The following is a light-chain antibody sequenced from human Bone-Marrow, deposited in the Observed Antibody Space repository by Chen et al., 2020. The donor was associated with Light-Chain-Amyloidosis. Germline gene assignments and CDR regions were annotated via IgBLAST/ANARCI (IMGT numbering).Light chain of an antibody. CDR3: QVWDRSSDRPV. Sequence: SCVLTQPSSVSVAPGQTVTIACGGNNIGSTSVHWYQQTPGQAPLLVVYDDSDWPSGIPGRLSCSNSGHTATLTISRVEAGDEADYDCQVWDRSSDRPVFGGGTKLTGL. J-gene: IGLJ3*02. CDR2: DDS. V-gene: IGLV3-21*02. CDR1: NIGSTS.